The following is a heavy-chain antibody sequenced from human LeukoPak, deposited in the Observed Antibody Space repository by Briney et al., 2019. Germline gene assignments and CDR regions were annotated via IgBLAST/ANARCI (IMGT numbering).Heavy chain of an antibody. V-gene: IGHV3-23*01. CDR2: ISGSGGST. J-gene: IGHJ4*02. D-gene: IGHD3-22*01. CDR3: AKERSSAYYYDSSGYFDY. CDR1: GFTFSSYA. Sequence: GGSLRLSCAASGFTFSSYAMSWVRQAPGRGLEWVSAISGSGGSTYYADSVKGRFTISRDNSKNTLYLQMNSLRAEDTAVYYCAKERSSAYYYDSSGYFDYWGQGTLVTVSS.